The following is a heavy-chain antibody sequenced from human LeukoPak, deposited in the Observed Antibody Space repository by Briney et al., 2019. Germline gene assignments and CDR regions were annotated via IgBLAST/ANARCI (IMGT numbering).Heavy chain of an antibody. D-gene: IGHD3-22*01. CDR3: ARGLDYDIRNEAFDI. CDR1: GGSINTYY. V-gene: IGHV4-59*01. CDR2: IYYSGST. J-gene: IGHJ3*02. Sequence: SETLSLSCTVSGGSINTYYWNWIRQPPGKGLEWIGYIYYSGSTYYNPSLRSRVTISVDTSKSQFSLKLSSVTAADTAVYYCARGLDYDIRNEAFDIWGQGTMVTVSS.